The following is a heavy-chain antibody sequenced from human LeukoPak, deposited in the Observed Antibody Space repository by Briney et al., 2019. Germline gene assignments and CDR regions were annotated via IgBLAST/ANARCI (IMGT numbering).Heavy chain of an antibody. V-gene: IGHV5-51*01. J-gene: IGHJ4*02. D-gene: IGHD1-1*01. CDR2: IYPGDSDT. CDR3: ARALYNWNDGLDF. CDR1: GYSFTSYW. Sequence: GESLKISCKGSGYSFTSYWIGWVRQMPGKGLEWMGIIYPGDSDTRYSPSFQGQVSLSADTSIRTAYLQWSSLKASDTAIYYCARALYNWNDGLDFWGQGALVTVSS.